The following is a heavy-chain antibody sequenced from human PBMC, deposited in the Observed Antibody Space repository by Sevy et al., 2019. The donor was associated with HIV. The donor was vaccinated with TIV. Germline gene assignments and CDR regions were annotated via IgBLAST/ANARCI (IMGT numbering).Heavy chain of an antibody. CDR2: ISSSGSTI. V-gene: IGHV3-48*03. CDR1: GFTFSSYE. D-gene: IGHD3-22*01. J-gene: IGHJ4*02. Sequence: GGSLRLSCAASGFTFSSYEMNWVHQAPGKGLEWVSYISSSGSTIYYADSVKGRFTISRDNAKNSLYLQMNSLRAEDTAVYYCARERAYYYDSSGYYSYFDYWGQGTLVTVSS. CDR3: ARERAYYYDSSGYYSYFDY.